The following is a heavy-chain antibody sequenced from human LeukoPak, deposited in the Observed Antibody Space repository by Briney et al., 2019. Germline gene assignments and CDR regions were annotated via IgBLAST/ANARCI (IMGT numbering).Heavy chain of an antibody. D-gene: IGHD3-3*01. J-gene: IGHJ1*01. CDR3: ARHRSPLESFHH. V-gene: IGHV3-21*04. Sequence: PGGSLRLSCAASGFTFSSYSMNWVRQAPGKGLEWVSSISSSSSYIYYADSVKGRFTISRDNAKNSLYLQMNSLRAEDTAMYYCARHRSPLESFHHWGQGTLVTVSS. CDR1: GFTFSSYS. CDR2: ISSSSSYI.